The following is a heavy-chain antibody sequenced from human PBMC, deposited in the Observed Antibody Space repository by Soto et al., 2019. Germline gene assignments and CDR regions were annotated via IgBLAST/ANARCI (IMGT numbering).Heavy chain of an antibody. CDR3: ARGRESEGFDY. J-gene: IGHJ4*02. D-gene: IGHD1-26*01. CDR1: GGSFSGYY. Sequence: SETLSLTCAVYGGSFSGYYWSWIRQPPGKGLEWIGEINHSGSTNYNPSLKSRVTISVDTSKNQFSLKLSSVTAADTAVYYCARGRESEGFDYWGPGTLVTVSS. V-gene: IGHV4-34*01. CDR2: INHSGST.